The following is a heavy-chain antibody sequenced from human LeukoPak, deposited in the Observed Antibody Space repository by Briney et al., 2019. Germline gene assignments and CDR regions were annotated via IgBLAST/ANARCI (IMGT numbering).Heavy chain of an antibody. V-gene: IGHV5-10-1*01. D-gene: IGHD6-19*01. J-gene: IGHJ4*02. CDR3: ARRIAVAGTEIDY. Sequence: GESLKISCKGSGYSFPSYWIGWVRQMPGKGLEWMGRIDPSDSYTNYSPSFQGHVTISADKSISTAYLQWSSLKASDTAMYYCARRIAVAGTEIDYWGQGTLVTVSS. CDR1: GYSFPSYW. CDR2: IDPSDSYT.